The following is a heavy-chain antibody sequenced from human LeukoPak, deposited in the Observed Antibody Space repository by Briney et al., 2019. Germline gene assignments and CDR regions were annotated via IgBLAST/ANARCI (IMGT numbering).Heavy chain of an antibody. CDR1: GFTFSSYS. Sequence: KTGGSLRLSCAASGFTFSSYSMNWVCQAPGKGLEWVSSISSSSSYIYYADSVKGRFTISRDNAKNSLYLQMNSLRAEDTAVYYCARDRSDRLAVAGTSALGYWGQGTLVTVSS. D-gene: IGHD6-19*01. J-gene: IGHJ4*02. CDR3: ARDRSDRLAVAGTSALGY. V-gene: IGHV3-21*01. CDR2: ISSSSSYI.